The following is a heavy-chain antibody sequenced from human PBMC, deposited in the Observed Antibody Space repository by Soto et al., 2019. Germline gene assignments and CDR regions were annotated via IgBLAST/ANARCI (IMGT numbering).Heavy chain of an antibody. Sequence: PSETLSLTCTVSGGSISSYYWSWIRQPPGKGLEWIGYMYNTGSTIYNPSLKSRVTISVDTSKNQFSLKLSSVTAADTAVYYCARVLYGYQQLVRGVVNWFDPWGQGTLVTVSS. V-gene: IGHV4-59*01. D-gene: IGHD6-13*01. CDR3: ARVLYGYQQLVRGVVNWFDP. CDR1: GGSISSYY. CDR2: MYNTGST. J-gene: IGHJ5*02.